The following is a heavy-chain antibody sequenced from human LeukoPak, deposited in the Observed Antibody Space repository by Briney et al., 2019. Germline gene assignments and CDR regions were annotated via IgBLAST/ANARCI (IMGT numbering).Heavy chain of an antibody. Sequence: PSETLSLTCTVYGGSFSGYYWSWIRQPPGKGLEWIGEINHSGSTNYNPSPKSRVTISVDTSKNHFSLQLSSVTAADTAVYYCARGRRYSYGWGNYFDYWGQGTLVTVSS. V-gene: IGHV4-34*01. D-gene: IGHD5-18*01. CDR1: GGSFSGYY. CDR3: ARGRRYSYGWGNYFDY. CDR2: INHSGST. J-gene: IGHJ4*02.